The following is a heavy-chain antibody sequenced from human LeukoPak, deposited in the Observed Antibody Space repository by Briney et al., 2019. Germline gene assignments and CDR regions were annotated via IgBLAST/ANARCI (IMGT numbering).Heavy chain of an antibody. CDR3: ASLNPPFDY. CDR1: GFTFSTYE. Sequence: GGSLTLSCAASGFTFSTYEMNWVRQAPGKGLEWVSYISSSAIAIYYADSVKGRFTVSRDDAKNSLYLQMNSLRAEDTAVYYCASLNPPFDYWGQGTLVTVSS. CDR2: ISSSAIAI. J-gene: IGHJ4*02. V-gene: IGHV3-48*03.